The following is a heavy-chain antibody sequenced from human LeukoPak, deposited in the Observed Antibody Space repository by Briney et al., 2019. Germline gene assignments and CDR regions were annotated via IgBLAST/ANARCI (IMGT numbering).Heavy chain of an antibody. V-gene: IGHV3-74*01. CDR3: VAARADFDY. CDR1: GVTLSSYW. Sequence: GGSLRLSCAASGVTLSSYWMHWGRQAPGKGLVWVSRINSDGTSTTYADPVKGRFTISRDTAKNSLYLQMNSLRAEDTAVYYCVAARADFDYWGQGTLVTVSS. J-gene: IGHJ4*02. D-gene: IGHD2-15*01. CDR2: INSDGTST.